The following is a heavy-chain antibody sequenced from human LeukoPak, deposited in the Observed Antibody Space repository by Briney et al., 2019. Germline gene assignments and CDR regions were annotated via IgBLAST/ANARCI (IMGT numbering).Heavy chain of an antibody. V-gene: IGHV4-59*01. D-gene: IGHD5-18*01. J-gene: IGHJ4*02. CDR2: IYYSGST. CDR3: ARVEETAMGILDY. Sequence: PSETLSLTCTVSGGSISSYYWSWVRQPPGKGLEWIGYIYYSGSTNYNPSLKSRVTISVDTYKNQFSLKLSSATAADTAVYYCARVEETAMGILDYWGQGTLVTVSS. CDR1: GGSISSYY.